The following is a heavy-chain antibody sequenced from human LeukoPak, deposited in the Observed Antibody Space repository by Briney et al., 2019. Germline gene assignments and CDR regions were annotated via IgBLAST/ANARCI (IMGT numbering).Heavy chain of an antibody. J-gene: IGHJ5*02. D-gene: IGHD3-10*01. CDR2: IYYSGTT. CDR1: GGSINNYY. Sequence: SETLSLTCTASGGSINNYYWSWIRQPPGKGLEWIWYIYYSGTTNYNPSLKSRVSISVDTSKNQFSLKLSSVTAADTAVYYCARERAMVRGMSWFDPWRQGTLVTVSS. CDR3: ARERAMVRGMSWFDP. V-gene: IGHV4-59*01.